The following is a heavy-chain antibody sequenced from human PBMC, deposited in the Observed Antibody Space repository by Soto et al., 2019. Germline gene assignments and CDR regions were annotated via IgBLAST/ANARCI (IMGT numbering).Heavy chain of an antibody. D-gene: IGHD3-3*01. Sequence: ASVKVSCKASGYTFTSYGIGWVRQAPGQGLEWMGWISAYNGNTNYAQKLQGRVTMTTDTSTSTAYMELRSLRSDDTAVYYCARGYDFWSGRLDFDYWGQGTLVTVSS. CDR3: ARGYDFWSGRLDFDY. CDR2: ISAYNGNT. J-gene: IGHJ4*02. V-gene: IGHV1-18*01. CDR1: GYTFTSYG.